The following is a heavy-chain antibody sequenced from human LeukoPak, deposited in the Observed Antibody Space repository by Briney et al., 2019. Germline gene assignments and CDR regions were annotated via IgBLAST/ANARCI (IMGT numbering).Heavy chain of an antibody. D-gene: IGHD4-17*01. J-gene: IGHJ6*03. CDR3: ARATVTGDYYYYMDV. CDR2: IYYSGST. Sequence: PSETLSLTCTVSGGSISSYYWSWIRQPPGKGLEWIGYIYYSGSTNCNPSLKSRVTISVDTSKNQFSLKLSSVTAADTAVYYCARATVTGDYYYYMDVWGKGTTVTVSS. CDR1: GGSISSYY. V-gene: IGHV4-59*01.